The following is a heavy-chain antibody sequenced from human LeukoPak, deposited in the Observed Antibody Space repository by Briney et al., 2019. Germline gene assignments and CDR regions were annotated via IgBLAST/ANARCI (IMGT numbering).Heavy chain of an antibody. V-gene: IGHV3-33*06. CDR1: GFAFSSHG. CDR2: IWYDGSEK. D-gene: IGHD2-2*01. J-gene: IGHJ4*02. CDR3: GKDLGSSARYLDRVDY. Sequence: GGSLRLSCGAYGFAFSSHGMHWVCQAPGKGLEWLTIIWYDGSEKYYADSVKGRFTVSRDNSKNIVFLQMNSLRDEDTAVYYCGKDLGSSARYLDRVDYWGQGTLVTVSS.